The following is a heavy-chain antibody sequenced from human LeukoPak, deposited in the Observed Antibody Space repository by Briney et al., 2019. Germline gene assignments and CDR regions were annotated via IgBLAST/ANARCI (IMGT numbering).Heavy chain of an antibody. CDR1: GFTFSSFN. D-gene: IGHD7-27*01. CDR3: ARHSPLWGY. CDR2: ITGSSSHI. J-gene: IGHJ4*02. Sequence: PGGSLRLSCAASGFTFSSFNMNWVRQAPGKGLEWVSSITGSSSHIFYSDSVKGRFTISRDNAKSSLYLQMNSLRAEDTALYHCARHSPLWGYWGQGTLVTVSS. V-gene: IGHV3-21*01.